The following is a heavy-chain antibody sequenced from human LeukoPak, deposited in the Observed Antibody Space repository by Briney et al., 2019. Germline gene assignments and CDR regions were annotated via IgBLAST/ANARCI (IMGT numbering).Heavy chain of an antibody. CDR1: GFTFSSYS. D-gene: IGHD4-17*01. CDR3: ARDTLLYADSPDAFDM. V-gene: IGHV3-21*01. Sequence: PGGSLRLSCAASGFTFSSYSMNWVRQAPGKGLEWVSSISSSSSYIYYADSVKGRFTISRDNAKKSLYLQMNSLRDEDTDVYYCARDTLLYADSPDAFDMWGQGTMVTVSS. CDR2: ISSSSSYI. J-gene: IGHJ3*02.